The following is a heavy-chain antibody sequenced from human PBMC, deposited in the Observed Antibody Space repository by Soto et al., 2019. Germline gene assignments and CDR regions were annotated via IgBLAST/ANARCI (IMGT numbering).Heavy chain of an antibody. J-gene: IGHJ3*02. D-gene: IGHD2-2*01. V-gene: IGHV3-23*01. Sequence: GGSLRLSCAASGFTFSSYAMSWVRQAPGKGLEWVSAISGSGGSTYYADSVKGRFTISRDNSKNTLYLQMNSLRAEDTAVYYCAKPQVVPAATVRGGAFDIWGQGTMVTVSS. CDR2: ISGSGGST. CDR3: AKPQVVPAATVRGGAFDI. CDR1: GFTFSSYA.